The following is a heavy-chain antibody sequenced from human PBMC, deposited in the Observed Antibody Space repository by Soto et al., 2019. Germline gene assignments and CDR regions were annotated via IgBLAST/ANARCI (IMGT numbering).Heavy chain of an antibody. J-gene: IGHJ6*02. CDR2: ISAYNGNT. CDR1: GYTFTIYG. D-gene: IGHD5-18*01. V-gene: IGHV1-18*01. CDR3: ATAERGYSYGYDYYYGMDV. Sequence: ASVKVSCKASGYTFTIYGISWVRQAPGQGLEWMGWISAYNGNTSYAQKLQGRVTMTTDTSTSTAYMELRSLRSDDTAVYYCATAERGYSYGYDYYYGMDVWGQGTTVTVSS.